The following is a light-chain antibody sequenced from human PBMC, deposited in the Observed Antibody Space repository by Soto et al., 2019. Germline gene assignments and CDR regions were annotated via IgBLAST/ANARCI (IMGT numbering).Light chain of an antibody. CDR2: ENN. J-gene: IGLJ3*02. Sequence: QSVLTQPPSVSAAPGQKVTISCSGSSSNIGNNYVSWYQQLPGTAPKTLIYENNKRLSGIPDRFSGSKSGTSATLGITGLQTGDEADYYCGTWDDNLSAGVFGGGNKLTVL. CDR3: GTWDDNLSAGV. CDR1: SSNIGNNY. V-gene: IGLV1-51*02.